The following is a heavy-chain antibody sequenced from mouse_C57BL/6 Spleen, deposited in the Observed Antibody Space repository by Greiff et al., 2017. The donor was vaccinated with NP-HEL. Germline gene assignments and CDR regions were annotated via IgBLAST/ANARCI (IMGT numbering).Heavy chain of an antibody. CDR3: EMIYVGYPWFAY. D-gene: IGHD2-3*01. CDR2: IYPGSGST. CDR1: GYTFTSYW. Sequence: QVQLQQPGAELVKPGASVKMSCKASGYTFTSYWITWVKQRPGQGLEWIGDIYPGSGSTNYNEKFKSKATLTVDTSSSTAYMQLSSLTSEDSAVYYCEMIYVGYPWFAYWGQGTLVTVSA. J-gene: IGHJ3*01. V-gene: IGHV1-55*01.